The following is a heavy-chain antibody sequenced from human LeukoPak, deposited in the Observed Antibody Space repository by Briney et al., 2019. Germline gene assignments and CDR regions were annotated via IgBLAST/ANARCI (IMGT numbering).Heavy chain of an antibody. CDR1: DGSITNYD. CDR2: VHYSGTT. CDR3: ARARAGATDYYFDY. J-gene: IGHJ4*02. Sequence: SETLSLTCTVSDGSITNYDWSWVRQPPGKGLEFIGHVHYSGTTNYNPSLRSRVTISVDTSKNQFSLKLSSVTAADTAVYYCARARAGATDYYFDYWGQGTLVTVSS. V-gene: IGHV4-59*01. D-gene: IGHD1-26*01.